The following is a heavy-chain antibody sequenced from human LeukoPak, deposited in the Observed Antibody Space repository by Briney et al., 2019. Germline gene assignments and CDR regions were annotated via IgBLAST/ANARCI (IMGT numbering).Heavy chain of an antibody. CDR2: ISPGGGTT. V-gene: IGHV3-23*01. Sequence: GGSLRLSCAASGFAFGSEAMSWVRQSPARGLEWVASISPGGGTTYYADSVKGRFTISRDNSKNTLYLQMNSLRAEDTAVYYCARDRYGGNSLSLFTDVWGQGTTVTVSS. CDR1: GFAFGSEA. CDR3: ARDRYGGNSLSLFTDV. J-gene: IGHJ6*02. D-gene: IGHD4-23*01.